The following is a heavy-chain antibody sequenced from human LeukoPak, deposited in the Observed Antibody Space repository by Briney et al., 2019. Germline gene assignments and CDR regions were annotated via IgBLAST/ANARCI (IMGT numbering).Heavy chain of an antibody. V-gene: IGHV4-4*07. J-gene: IGHJ6*02. Sequence: PSETLSLTCTVSGGSISSYYWSWIRQPAGKGLEWIGRIYTSGSTNYNPSLKSRVTMSVDTSKNQFSLKLSSVTAADTAVYYYARDPGIAAAGPMDVWGQGTTVTVSS. CDR1: GGSISSYY. CDR3: ARDPGIAAAGPMDV. D-gene: IGHD6-13*01. CDR2: IYTSGST.